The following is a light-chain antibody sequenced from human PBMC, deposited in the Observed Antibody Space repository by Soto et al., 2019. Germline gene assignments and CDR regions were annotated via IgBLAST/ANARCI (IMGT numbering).Light chain of an antibody. CDR2: GAS. J-gene: IGKJ3*01. CDR1: QSVSSSY. V-gene: IGKV3-20*01. CDR3: QQYGSSPIP. Sequence: EIVLTQSPGTLSLSPRERATLSCRASQSVSSSYLAWYQQKPGQAPRLLIYGASSRATGIPDRFSGSGSGTDFTLTISRLEPEDFAVYYCQQYGSSPIPFGPGTKVDIK.